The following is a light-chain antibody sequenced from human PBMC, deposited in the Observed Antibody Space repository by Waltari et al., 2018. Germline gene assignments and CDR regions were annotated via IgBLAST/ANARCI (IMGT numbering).Light chain of an antibody. Sequence: DIQMTQSPASLSASVGERVTITCRASQNIGDSLNWYQHRPGTAPKFLVSTASNLQSGVPSRFSASGSGTDFTLTISSLQPEDFATYYCQEFYSTPHYTFGQGTKLEI. CDR2: TAS. J-gene: IGKJ2*01. V-gene: IGKV1-39*01. CDR3: QEFYSTPHYT. CDR1: QNIGDS.